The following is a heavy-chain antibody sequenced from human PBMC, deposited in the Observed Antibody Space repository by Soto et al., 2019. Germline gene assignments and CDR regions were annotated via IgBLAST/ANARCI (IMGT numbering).Heavy chain of an antibody. CDR2: IYYSGST. Sequence: SETLSLTCTVSGGSISSSSYYWGWIRQPPGKGLEWIGSIYYSGSTYYNPSLKSRVTISVDTSKNQFSLKLSSVTAADTAVYYCARPRTWGGSYYFDYWGQGTLVTVSS. CDR3: ARPRTWGGSYYFDY. J-gene: IGHJ4*02. CDR1: GGSISSSSYY. V-gene: IGHV4-39*07. D-gene: IGHD1-26*01.